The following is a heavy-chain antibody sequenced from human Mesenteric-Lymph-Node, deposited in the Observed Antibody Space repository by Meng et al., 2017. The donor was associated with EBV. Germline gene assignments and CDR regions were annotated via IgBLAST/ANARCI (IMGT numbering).Heavy chain of an antibody. J-gene: IGHJ5*01. D-gene: IGHD6-19*01. V-gene: IGHV3-11*01. Sequence: QVQLGEAVGGVCKPGGSLRLSCGASGFSFSDYYMSWIRQARGKGLEWVSYISSSSDSIKYADSVKGRFTTSRDNAENSLYLQMNSLRAEDTAVYYCVKTGIAVAGALDSWGRGTLVTVSS. CDR2: ISSSSDSI. CDR1: GFSFSDYY. CDR3: VKTGIAVAGALDS.